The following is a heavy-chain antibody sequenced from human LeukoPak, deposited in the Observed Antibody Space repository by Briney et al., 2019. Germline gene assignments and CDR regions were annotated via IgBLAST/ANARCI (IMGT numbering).Heavy chain of an antibody. J-gene: IGHJ6*03. CDR2: IYTSGIT. CDR1: GGSISTGTDY. Sequence: SETLSLTCTVSGGSISTGTDYWTWTRQPAGKGLEWLGRIYTSGITNYNPSLKSRVTISLDTSKNQFSLRLSSVTAADTAVYFCARDPSVYYLYYMDVWGKGTTVTISS. V-gene: IGHV4-61*02. CDR3: ARDPSVYYLYYMDV.